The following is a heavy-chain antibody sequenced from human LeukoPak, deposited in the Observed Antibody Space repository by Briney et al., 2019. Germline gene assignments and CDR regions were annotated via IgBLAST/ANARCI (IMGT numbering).Heavy chain of an antibody. CDR1: GFIFSDYD. V-gene: IGHV3-23*01. Sequence: PGGTLRLSCATSGFIFSDYDMNWVRQIPGKGLEWVSSISDSTNKTYYADSVKGRFTLSRDNSKNTLYLEMNSLGAEDTAVYYCAKQFQIGVNYFDYWGQGTPVTVSS. CDR3: AKQFQIGVNYFDY. CDR2: ISDSTNKT. D-gene: IGHD3-22*01. J-gene: IGHJ4*02.